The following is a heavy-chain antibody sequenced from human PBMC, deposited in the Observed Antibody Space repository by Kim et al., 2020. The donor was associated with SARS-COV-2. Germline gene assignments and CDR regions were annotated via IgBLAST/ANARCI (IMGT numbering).Heavy chain of an antibody. CDR2: INHSGST. V-gene: IGHV4-34*01. J-gene: IGHJ3*02. Sequence: SETLSLTCAVYGGSFSGYYWSWIRQPPGKGLEWIGEINHSGSTNYNPSLKSRVTISVDTSKNQFSLKLSSVTAADTAVYYCARGLYSSGWYAFDIWGQGTMVTVSS. D-gene: IGHD6-19*01. CDR1: GGSFSGYY. CDR3: ARGLYSSGWYAFDI.